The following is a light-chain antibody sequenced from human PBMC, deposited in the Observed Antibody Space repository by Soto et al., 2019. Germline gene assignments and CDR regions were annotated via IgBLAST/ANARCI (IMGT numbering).Light chain of an antibody. CDR2: AAS. V-gene: IGKV1-39*01. CDR1: QGISTY. CDR3: QQAYITPYT. Sequence: DIQVTQSPVSLSASVGDRVTVTCRTSQGISTYLNWYQHKAGDAPRLLISAASDLQKGVPSRFSGSGSGADFTLTISSLRPEDFPTYYCQQAYITPYTFGQGTKLEI. J-gene: IGKJ2*01.